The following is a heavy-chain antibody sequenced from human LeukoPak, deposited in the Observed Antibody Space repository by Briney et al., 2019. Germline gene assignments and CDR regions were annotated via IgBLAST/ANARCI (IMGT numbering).Heavy chain of an antibody. CDR2: IIPIFGTA. V-gene: IGHV1-69*05. J-gene: IGHJ4*02. D-gene: IGHD3-22*01. CDR1: GYTFTGYY. Sequence: SVKVSCKASGYTFTGYYMHWVRQAPGQGLEWMGGIIPIFGTANYAQKFQGRVTITTDESTSTAYMELSSLRSEDTAVYYCAGGRTDTMIVVVTFDYWGQGTLVTVSS. CDR3: AGGRTDTMIVVVTFDY.